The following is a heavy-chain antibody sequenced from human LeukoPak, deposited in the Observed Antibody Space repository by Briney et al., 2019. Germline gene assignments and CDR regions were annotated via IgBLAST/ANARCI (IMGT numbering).Heavy chain of an antibody. J-gene: IGHJ4*02. CDR1: GGSISSSNW. Sequence: SETLSLTCAVSGGSISSSNWWSWVRQPPGKGLEWIGEIYHSGSTNYNPSLKSLVTISVDKSKNQFSLKLSSVTAGDTAVYYCARAPGIAAAGTHFDFWGQGTLVTVSS. CDR2: IYHSGST. CDR3: ARAPGIAAAGTHFDF. V-gene: IGHV4-4*02. D-gene: IGHD6-13*01.